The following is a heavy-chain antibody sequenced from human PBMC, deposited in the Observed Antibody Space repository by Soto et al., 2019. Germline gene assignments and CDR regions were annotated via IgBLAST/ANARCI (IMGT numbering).Heavy chain of an antibody. Sequence: SGPTLVNPTDTLTLTCTVSGFSLSNARMGVSWIRQPPGNSLEWLAHIFSNDEKSYSTSLKSRLTISKDTSKSQVVLTMTNMDPVDTATYYCALTNHYYDSSGYQYYYYGMDVWGQGTTVTVSS. J-gene: IGHJ6*02. CDR1: GFSLSNARMG. CDR2: IFSNDEK. V-gene: IGHV2-26*01. CDR3: ALTNHYYDSSGYQYYYYGMDV. D-gene: IGHD3-22*01.